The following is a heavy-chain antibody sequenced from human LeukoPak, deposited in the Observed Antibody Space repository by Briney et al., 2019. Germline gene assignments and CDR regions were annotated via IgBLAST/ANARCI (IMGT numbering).Heavy chain of an antibody. J-gene: IGHJ3*02. V-gene: IGHV3-21*01. CDR1: GFSFSSFS. CDR2: ISGGSSFT. Sequence: GGSLRLSCAASGFSFSSFSMNWVRQAPGKGLEWVSYISGGSSFTYYVDSVKGRFTISRDNAKNSLYLQMNSLRAEDTAVYYCARNPMTTRIFDAFDIWGQGTMVTVSS. CDR3: ARNPMTTRIFDAFDI. D-gene: IGHD4-17*01.